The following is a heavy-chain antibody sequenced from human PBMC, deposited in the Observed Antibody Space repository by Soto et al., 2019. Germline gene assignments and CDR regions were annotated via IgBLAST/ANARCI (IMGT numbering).Heavy chain of an antibody. CDR1: GASISSGGSY. V-gene: IGHV4-31*03. CDR3: ATAGSSGYYLKS. D-gene: IGHD3-22*01. J-gene: IGHJ4*02. Sequence: SETLSLTCTVSGASISSGGSYWSWIRHHPGKGLEWIGYIHNSGSTYYNPSLNSRVTMSLDTSKNHFSLNLNSVTAADTAVYYCATAGSSGYYLKSWGQGTLVTVSS. CDR2: IHNSGST.